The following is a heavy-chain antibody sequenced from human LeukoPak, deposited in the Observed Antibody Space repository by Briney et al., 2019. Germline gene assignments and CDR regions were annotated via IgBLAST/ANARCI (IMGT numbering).Heavy chain of an antibody. Sequence: SETLSLTCTVSGGSISSYYWGWIRQPPGKGLEWIGSIYHSGSTYYNPSLKSRVTISVDTSKNQFSLKLSSVTAADTAVYYCARAYYYYGSGSYPAQHFDYWGQGTLVTVSS. J-gene: IGHJ4*02. CDR1: GGSISSYY. D-gene: IGHD3-10*01. CDR3: ARAYYYYGSGSYPAQHFDY. V-gene: IGHV4-38-2*02. CDR2: IYHSGST.